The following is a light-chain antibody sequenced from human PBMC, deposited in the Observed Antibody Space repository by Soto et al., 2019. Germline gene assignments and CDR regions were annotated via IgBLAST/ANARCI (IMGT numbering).Light chain of an antibody. CDR1: QSVSSN. CDR2: GAS. J-gene: IGKJ2*01. Sequence: EIVMTQSPATLSVSPGERATLSCRASQSVSSNLAWYQQKPGQAPRLLIYGASTRATDIPARFSGSGSGTEFPLTISSLQSEDFAVYYCQQYNNWPPYTFGQGTKLEIK. V-gene: IGKV3-15*01. CDR3: QQYNNWPPYT.